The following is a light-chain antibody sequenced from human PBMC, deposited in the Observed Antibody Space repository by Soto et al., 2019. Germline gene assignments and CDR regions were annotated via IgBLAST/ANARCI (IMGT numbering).Light chain of an antibody. J-gene: IGKJ4*01. CDR3: QQYNDWPPQLT. V-gene: IGKV3-15*01. CDR1: QSVSSK. CDR2: GAS. Sequence: EIVMTQSPATLSASVGERATLSCRASQSVSSKLAWYQQKPGQAPRLLIYGASTRATGIPARFSGSGSGTEFTLTISSLQSEDFAVYYCQQYNDWPPQLTFGGGTKVEIK.